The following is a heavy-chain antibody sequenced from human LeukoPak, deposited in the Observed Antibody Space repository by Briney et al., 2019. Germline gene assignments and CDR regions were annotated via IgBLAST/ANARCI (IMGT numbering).Heavy chain of an antibody. CDR2: IYSGGST. CDR1: GFTVRSNY. D-gene: IGHD1-1*01. Sequence: GGSLRLSCAASGFTVRSNYMSWVRQAPGKGLEWVSVIYSGGSTYYADSVKGRFTISRDSSKNTLYLQMNTLRAEDTAVYYCARDGRPKGFPGLDYWGQGTLVTVSS. J-gene: IGHJ4*02. CDR3: ARDGRPKGFPGLDY. V-gene: IGHV3-53*01.